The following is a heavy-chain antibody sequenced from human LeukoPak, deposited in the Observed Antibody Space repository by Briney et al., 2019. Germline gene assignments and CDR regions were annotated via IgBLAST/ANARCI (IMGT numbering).Heavy chain of an antibody. D-gene: IGHD6-19*01. CDR2: IHYSGST. V-gene: IGHV4-39*07. CDR1: GGSISSNRYY. CDR3: ARVPGIAVAGKAVNAFDI. Sequence: PSETLSLTCTVSGGSISSNRYYWGWIRQPPGKGLEWIGNIHYSGSTYYNPSLKTRVTISEDTSKNQFSLKLSSVTAADTAVYYCARVPGIAVAGKAVNAFDIWGQGTMVTVSS. J-gene: IGHJ3*02.